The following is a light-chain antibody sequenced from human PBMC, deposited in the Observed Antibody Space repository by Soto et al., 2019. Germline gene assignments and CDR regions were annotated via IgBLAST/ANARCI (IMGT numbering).Light chain of an antibody. Sequence: DIQLTQSPSFLSASVGDRVTITCRASQDINTYLAWYQQKPGKAPKLLIFAASTLQNGVTSRSSGSGSWTEFTVTITSLQPEDFATYSDQQRKNYPITYGPGKRLEIK. CDR3: QQRKNYPIT. CDR2: AAS. V-gene: IGKV1-9*01. CDR1: QDINTY. J-gene: IGKJ5*01.